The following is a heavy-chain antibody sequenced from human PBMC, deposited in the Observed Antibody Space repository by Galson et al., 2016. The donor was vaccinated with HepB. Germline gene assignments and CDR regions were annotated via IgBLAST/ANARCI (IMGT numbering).Heavy chain of an antibody. Sequence: SLRLSCAASGFTFSTYPMHWVRQAPGNGLEYVSGITSTGGDTYYADSVKGRFTISRDNSKNTVYLQMGSLRAEDRAIYYWARRPPYYYHGMDVWGQGTTATVSS. V-gene: IGHV3-64*02. J-gene: IGHJ6*02. D-gene: IGHD6-6*01. CDR2: ITSTGGDT. CDR1: GFTFSTYP. CDR3: ARRPPYYYHGMDV.